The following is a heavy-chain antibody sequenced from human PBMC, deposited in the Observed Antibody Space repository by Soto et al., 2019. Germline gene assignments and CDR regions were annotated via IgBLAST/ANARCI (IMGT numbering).Heavy chain of an antibody. V-gene: IGHV4-30-2*01. CDR1: GGSISSGGYS. CDR3: ARSERGDCSSTSCYTWFDP. CDR2: IYHSGST. J-gene: IGHJ5*02. D-gene: IGHD2-2*02. Sequence: SETLSPTCAVSGGSISSGGYSWSWIRQPPGKGLEWIGYIYHSGSTYYNPSLKRRVTISVDRSKTQFSLKLSSVTAADTAVYYCARSERGDCSSTSCYTWFDPWGQGTLVTVSS.